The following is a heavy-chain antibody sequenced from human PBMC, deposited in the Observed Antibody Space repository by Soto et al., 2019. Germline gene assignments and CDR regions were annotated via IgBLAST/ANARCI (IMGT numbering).Heavy chain of an antibody. CDR1: GGTFSSYA. D-gene: IGHD3-9*01. V-gene: IGHV1-69*13. CDR3: ASGLGDILTGRYIFDY. CDR2: IIPIFGTA. J-gene: IGHJ4*02. Sequence: SVKVSCKAAGGTFSSYAISWVRQAPGQGLEWMGGIIPIFGTANYAQKFQGRVTITADDCTSTAYMGLSSLGSEDTAVYYCASGLGDILTGRYIFDYWGQGTLVTVSS.